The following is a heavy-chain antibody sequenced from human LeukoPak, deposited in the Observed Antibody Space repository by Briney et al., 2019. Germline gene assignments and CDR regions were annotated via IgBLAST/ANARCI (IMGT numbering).Heavy chain of an antibody. CDR3: ASYGVRFSISFDH. CDR2: IIAIFGTA. CDR1: GDTFSSYA. Sequence: ASVKVSCKSSGDTFSSYAISWVRQAPGQGLEWMGGIIAIFGTAKYAQKFQGRVTITTDKSTTTAYMELSSLRSDDTAVYYCASYGVRFSISFDHWGQGTLVTVSS. V-gene: IGHV1-69*05. D-gene: IGHD3-10*01. J-gene: IGHJ4*02.